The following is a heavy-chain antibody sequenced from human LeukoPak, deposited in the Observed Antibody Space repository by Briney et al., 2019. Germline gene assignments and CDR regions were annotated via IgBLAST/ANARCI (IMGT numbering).Heavy chain of an antibody. Sequence: GGSLRLSCAASGFTFSSYGMHWVRQAPGKGLEWVAVISYDGSNKYYADSVKGRFTISRDNSKNTLYLQMNSLRAEDTAVYYCAKDRMGGGDFPQVFDYWGQGALVTVSS. CDR2: ISYDGSNK. CDR1: GFTFSSYG. J-gene: IGHJ4*02. CDR3: AKDRMGGGDFPQVFDY. V-gene: IGHV3-30*18. D-gene: IGHD2-21*02.